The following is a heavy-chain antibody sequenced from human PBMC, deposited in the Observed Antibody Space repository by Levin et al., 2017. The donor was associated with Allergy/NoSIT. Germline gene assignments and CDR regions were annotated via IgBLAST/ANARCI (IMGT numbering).Heavy chain of an antibody. CDR2: KFYSGRA. Sequence: SETLSLTCTVSGASMTTHFWTWIRQPPGKRLEWIGYKFYSGRANYNPSLRSRVTISVDTSKNSFSLRLTSVTAADTAVYYCARALSSGFIDYWGQGTLVAVSA. V-gene: IGHV4-59*11. D-gene: IGHD3-22*01. J-gene: IGHJ4*02. CDR1: GASMTTHF. CDR3: ARALSSGFIDY.